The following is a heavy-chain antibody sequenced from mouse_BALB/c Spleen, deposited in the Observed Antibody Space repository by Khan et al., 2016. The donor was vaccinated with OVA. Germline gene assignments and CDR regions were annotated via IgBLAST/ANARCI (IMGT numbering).Heavy chain of an antibody. V-gene: IGHV1-9*01. CDR2: ILPGSGST. D-gene: IGHD2-2*01. J-gene: IGHJ4*01. CDR1: GYTFSSYW. Sequence: VQLQESGAELMKPGASVKISYKATGYTFSSYWIEWVKQRPGHGLEWIGEILPGSGSTNYNEKFKGKATFTADTSSNTAYMQLSSLTSEDSAVYYCAIYYGYDYAMDYWGQGTSVTVSS. CDR3: AIYYGYDYAMDY.